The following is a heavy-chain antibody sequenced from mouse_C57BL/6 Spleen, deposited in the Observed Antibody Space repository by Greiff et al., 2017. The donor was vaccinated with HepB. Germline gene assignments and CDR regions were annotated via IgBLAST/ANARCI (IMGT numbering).Heavy chain of an antibody. CDR2: ISDGGSYT. CDR3: ARDPGQYYFDY. V-gene: IGHV5-4*01. CDR1: GFTFSSYA. Sequence: DVKLQESGGGLVKPGGSLKLSCAASGFTFSSYAMSWVRQTPEKRLEWVATISDGGSYTYYPDNVKGRFTISRDNAKNNLYLQMSHLKSEDTAMYYCARDPGQYYFDYWGQGTTLTVSS. J-gene: IGHJ2*01.